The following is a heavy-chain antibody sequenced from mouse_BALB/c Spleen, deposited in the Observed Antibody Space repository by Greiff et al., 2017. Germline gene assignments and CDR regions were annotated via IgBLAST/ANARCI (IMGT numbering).Heavy chain of an antibody. CDR2: IWSGGST. V-gene: IGHV2-2*02. Sequence: VHLVESGPGLVQPSQSLSITCTVSGFSLTSYGVHWVRQSPGKGLEWLGVIWSGGSTDYNAAFISRLSISKDNSKSQVFFKMNSLQANDTAIYYCASQLAWFAYWGQGTLVTVSA. CDR3: ASQLAWFAY. CDR1: GFSLTSYG. J-gene: IGHJ3*01. D-gene: IGHD4-1*02.